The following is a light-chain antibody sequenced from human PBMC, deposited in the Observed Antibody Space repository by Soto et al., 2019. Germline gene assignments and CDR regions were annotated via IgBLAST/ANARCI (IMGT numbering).Light chain of an antibody. CDR3: CSYAGSYTL. CDR1: SSDVGRYNF. CDR2: DVS. J-gene: IGLJ2*01. Sequence: QSALTQPRSVSGSPGQSVTISCTGTSSDVGRYNFVSWYQQHPDKAPKLIVYDVSTRPSGVPDRFSGSKSGNTASLTISGLQAEDEADYYCCSYAGSYTLFGGGTKVTVL. V-gene: IGLV2-11*01.